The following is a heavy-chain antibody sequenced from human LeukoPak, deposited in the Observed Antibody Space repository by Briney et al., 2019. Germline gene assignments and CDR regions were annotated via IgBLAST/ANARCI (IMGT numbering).Heavy chain of an antibody. V-gene: IGHV4-4*07. J-gene: IGHJ4*02. D-gene: IGHD5-18*01. Sequence: WATLPLTCTASGGSISSYYWSWSRPPAGKGLEGTGSNYNRGSTNYNPSLKRRVTISVDNSKNHLSLKMSYVTAADTAVDYCARVVYSYGIDYWGQGTLVTVSS. CDR3: ARVVYSYGIDY. CDR2: NYNRGST. CDR1: GGSISSYY.